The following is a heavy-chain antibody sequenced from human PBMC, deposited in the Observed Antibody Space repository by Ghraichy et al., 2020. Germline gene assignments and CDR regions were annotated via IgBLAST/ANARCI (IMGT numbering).Heavy chain of an antibody. Sequence: SVKVSCKASGGTFSNYAINWVRQAPGQGLEWMGGIIPIFGTTNYAQKFQGRVTITADESTTTAYMELSSLRSEDTAVYYCARGPDSSGYYYFYWGQGTLVTVSS. J-gene: IGHJ4*02. D-gene: IGHD3-22*01. CDR1: GGTFSNYA. V-gene: IGHV1-69*13. CDR2: IIPIFGTT. CDR3: ARGPDSSGYYYFY.